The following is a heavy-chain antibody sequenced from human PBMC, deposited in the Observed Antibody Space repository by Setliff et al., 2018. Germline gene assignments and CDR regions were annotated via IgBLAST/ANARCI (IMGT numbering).Heavy chain of an antibody. CDR3: AREGVDTRSSTDYRYYMDV. V-gene: IGHV1-69*05. Sequence: SVKVSCKASGGTFSSYGISWVLQAPGQGLEWLGGTIPIFETTNYAQKFQGRVTIITDESTSTAYMELSSLTSADTAVYYCAREGVDTRSSTDYRYYMDVWGKGTTVTVSS. D-gene: IGHD5-18*01. J-gene: IGHJ6*03. CDR2: TIPIFETT. CDR1: GGTFSSYG.